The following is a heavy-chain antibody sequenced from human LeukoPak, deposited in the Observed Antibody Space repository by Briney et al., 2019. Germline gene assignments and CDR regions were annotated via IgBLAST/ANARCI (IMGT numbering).Heavy chain of an antibody. CDR3: ARDLGGYWHY. Sequence: GGSLRLSCAASGFTFSSYWMSWVGHAPGKGLEWVDNIKQDGSEKYYVDSVKGRFTISRDNAKSSLYLQMNSLRAEDTAVYYCARDLGGYWHYWGQGTLVTVSS. CDR1: GFTFSSYW. V-gene: IGHV3-7*01. D-gene: IGHD5-18*01. J-gene: IGHJ4*02. CDR2: IKQDGSEK.